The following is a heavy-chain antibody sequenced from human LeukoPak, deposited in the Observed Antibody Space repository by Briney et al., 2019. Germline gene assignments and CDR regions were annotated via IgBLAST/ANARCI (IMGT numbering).Heavy chain of an antibody. CDR3: AKGAGPPWFDP. CDR1: NGSISSDTYF. J-gene: IGHJ5*02. CDR2: MSSSGIS. V-gene: IGHV4-61*02. D-gene: IGHD6-19*01. Sequence: SETLSLTCTVSNGSISSDTYFWSWIRQPAGKGLEWIGRMSSSGISTHSPSLKSRVTVSIDTSRNQFSMNLNSVTAADTAVYYCAKGAGPPWFDPWGQGTLVTVSS.